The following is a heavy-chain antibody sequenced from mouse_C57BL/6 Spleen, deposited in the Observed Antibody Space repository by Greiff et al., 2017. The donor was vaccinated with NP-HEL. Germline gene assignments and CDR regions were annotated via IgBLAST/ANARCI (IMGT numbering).Heavy chain of an antibody. Sequence: QVQLQQPGAELVKPGASVKLSCKASGYTFTSYWMQWVKQRPGQGLEWIGEIDPSDSYTNYNQKFKGKATLTVDTSSSTAYMQLSSLTSEDSAVYYCARWVYDYDGGWYFDVWGTGTTVSVSS. V-gene: IGHV1-50*01. J-gene: IGHJ1*03. CDR1: GYTFTSYW. CDR2: IDPSDSYT. D-gene: IGHD2-4*01. CDR3: ARWVYDYDGGWYFDV.